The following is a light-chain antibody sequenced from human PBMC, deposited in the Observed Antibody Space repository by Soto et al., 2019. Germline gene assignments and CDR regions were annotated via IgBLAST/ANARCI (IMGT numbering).Light chain of an antibody. CDR1: SSDVGGYNY. CDR3: SSYAGSNNLV. Sequence: SALTQPPSASGSPGQSVTISCTGTSSDVGGYNYVSWYQQHPGKAPKLMIYEVSKRPSGVPDRFSGSKSGNTASLTVSGLQAEDEADYYRSSYAGSNNLVFGGGTKLTVL. J-gene: IGLJ2*01. CDR2: EVS. V-gene: IGLV2-8*01.